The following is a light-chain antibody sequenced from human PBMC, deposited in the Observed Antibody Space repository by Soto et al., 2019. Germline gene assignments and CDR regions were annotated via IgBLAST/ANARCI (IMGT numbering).Light chain of an antibody. CDR2: GAS. Sequence: PGERVTLSCRASQSVSSSYLTWYQQKPGQAPRLLIYGASTRAAGIPARFSGSGSGTEFTLTISSLQSEDFAVYYCQQYSNWPLTFGGGTKVDIK. V-gene: IGKV3-15*01. CDR3: QQYSNWPLT. J-gene: IGKJ4*01. CDR1: QSVSSSY.